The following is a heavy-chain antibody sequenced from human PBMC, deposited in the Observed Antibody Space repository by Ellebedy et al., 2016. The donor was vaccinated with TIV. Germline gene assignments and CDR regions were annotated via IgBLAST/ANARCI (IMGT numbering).Heavy chain of an antibody. Sequence: ASVKVSCKASGYTFTSYFLYWVRQAPGQGLEWMGIINPTSGSSNYAQKFRGRVTMTRDTSTSTVYMELSSLRSEDTAVYYCARGDNYYYDSSGYYYSHWGQGTLVTVSS. J-gene: IGHJ4*02. D-gene: IGHD3-22*01. CDR2: INPTSGSS. CDR1: GYTFTSYF. CDR3: ARGDNYYYDSSGYYYSH. V-gene: IGHV1-46*01.